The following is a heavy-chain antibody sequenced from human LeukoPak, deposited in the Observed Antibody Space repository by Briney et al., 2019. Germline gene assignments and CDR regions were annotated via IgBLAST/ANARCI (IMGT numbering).Heavy chain of an antibody. V-gene: IGHV3-30*02. CDR3: AKHDSSSVY. CDR1: GFIFSNYG. J-gene: IGHJ4*02. CDR2: IRSDGSEK. Sequence: GGSLRLSCAVSGFIFSNYGMHWVRQAPGKGLEWVAFIRSDGSEKNYAGSVKGRFTISRDNSKNTLYVQMNSLRADDAAVYYCAKHDSSSVYWGQGTLVTVSS. D-gene: IGHD3-22*01.